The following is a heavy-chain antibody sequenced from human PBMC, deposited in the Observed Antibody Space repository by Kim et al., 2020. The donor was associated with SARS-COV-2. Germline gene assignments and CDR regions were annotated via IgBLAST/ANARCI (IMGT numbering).Heavy chain of an antibody. D-gene: IGHD4-17*01. CDR3: ATNGVTTVRLSFSYYGMDV. Sequence: GESLKISCKGSGYSFTSYWISWVRQMPGKGLEWMGRIDPSDSYTNYSPSFQGHVTISADKSISTAYLQWSSLKASDTAMYYCATNGVTTVRLSFSYYGMDVWGQGTTVTVSS. CDR2: IDPSDSYT. V-gene: IGHV5-10-1*01. J-gene: IGHJ6*02. CDR1: GYSFTSYW.